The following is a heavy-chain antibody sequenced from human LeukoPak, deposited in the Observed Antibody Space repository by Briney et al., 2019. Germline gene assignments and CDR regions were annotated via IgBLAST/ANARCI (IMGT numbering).Heavy chain of an antibody. CDR3: ARDPGYCSGGSCPLAFDI. V-gene: IGHV3-21*01. J-gene: IGHJ3*02. Sequence: GGSLRLSCAASGFTFSSYSMNWVRQAPGKGLEWVSSISSSSSYIYYADSVKGRFTISRDNAKNSLYLQMNSLRAEDTAVYYCARDPGYCSGGSCPLAFDIWGQGTMVTVSS. CDR2: ISSSSSYI. CDR1: GFTFSSYS. D-gene: IGHD2-15*01.